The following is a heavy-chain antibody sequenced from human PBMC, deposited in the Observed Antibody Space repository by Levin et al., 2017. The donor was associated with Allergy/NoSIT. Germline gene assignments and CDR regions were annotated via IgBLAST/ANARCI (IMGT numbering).Heavy chain of an antibody. V-gene: IGHV4-39*07. Sequence: PGGSLRLSCTVSGGSISSTTYYWAWIRQPPGKGLEWIGTIYYSGSTYYNPSLKSRVTMSVDTSQNQFSLRVTSVTAADTAVYYCARDQGGPKKNDDFDMWGQGTMVTVSS. J-gene: IGHJ3*02. CDR1: GGSISSTTYY. D-gene: IGHD2-15*01. CDR3: ARDQGGPKKNDDFDM. CDR2: IYYSGST.